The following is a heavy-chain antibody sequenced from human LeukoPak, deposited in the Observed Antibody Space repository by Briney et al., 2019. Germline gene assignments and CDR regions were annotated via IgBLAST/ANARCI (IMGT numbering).Heavy chain of an antibody. CDR2: VNESGGRT. V-gene: IGHV3-23*01. CDR1: GFSFSRYA. CDR3: AKGGSPSHNWFNS. Sequence: GGSLRLSCAASGFSFSRYAMGWVRQAPGKGLEWVSTVNESGGRTYYADSVKGRFTMSRDNSRSTLYLQMNSLRAGDTAVYYCAKGGSPSHNWFNSWGQGTLVTVSS. D-gene: IGHD2-15*01. J-gene: IGHJ5*01.